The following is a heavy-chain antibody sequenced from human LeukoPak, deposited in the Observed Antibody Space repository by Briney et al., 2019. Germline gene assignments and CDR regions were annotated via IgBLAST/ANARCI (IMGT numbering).Heavy chain of an antibody. Sequence: ASVKVSCKTSGYTFTNHGISWVRQAPGQRLEWMGWISGYNGNTNYVQKFRGRITMTTDTSTSTAYLQLRSLRSDDTALYYCARDLSLGRHDDGEPFDFWGQGTLVTVSS. J-gene: IGHJ4*02. CDR3: ARDLSLGRHDDGEPFDF. D-gene: IGHD4-17*01. CDR2: ISGYNGNT. V-gene: IGHV1-18*01. CDR1: GYTFTNHG.